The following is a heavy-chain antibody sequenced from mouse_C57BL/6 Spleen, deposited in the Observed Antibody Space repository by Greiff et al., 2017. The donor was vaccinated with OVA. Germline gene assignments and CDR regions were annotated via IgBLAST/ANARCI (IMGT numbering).Heavy chain of an antibody. V-gene: IGHV1-82*01. D-gene: IGHD3-1*01. J-gene: IGHJ4*01. CDR1: GYAFSSYW. CDR2: IYPGDGDT. Sequence: VQLQESGPELVKPGASVKISCKASGYAFSSYWMNWVQQRPGKGLEWIGRIYPGDGDTNYNGKLKGKATLTAAKSSSTAYMQLSSLTSEDSAVFFYARGQLWPPYAIDYWGQGASVTVSS. CDR3: ARGQLWPPYAIDY.